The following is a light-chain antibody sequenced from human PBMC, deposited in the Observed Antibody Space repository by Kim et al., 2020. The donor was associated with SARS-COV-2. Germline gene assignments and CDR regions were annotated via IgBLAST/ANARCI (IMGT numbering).Light chain of an antibody. V-gene: IGKV1-5*01. CDR1: QSRSIW. Sequence: ASGGDRVTITCRGRQSRSIWVAWQQQKPGEAPNLLIYDASTVEGGAPSRFSGRGAGTEFSLTSSSQQADDGAIYYCQHYHTYFRTFGRGTKVDIK. CDR2: DAS. J-gene: IGKJ1*01. CDR3: QHYHTYFRT.